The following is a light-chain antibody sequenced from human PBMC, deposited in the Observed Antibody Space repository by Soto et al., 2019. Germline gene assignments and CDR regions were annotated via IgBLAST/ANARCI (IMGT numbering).Light chain of an antibody. CDR2: EVS. CDR3: SSYAGSNNLVV. CDR1: SSDVGGYNY. J-gene: IGLJ2*01. Sequence: QSVLTQPPSASGSPGQSVTISCTGTSSDVGGYNYVSWYQQHPGKAPKLMIYEVSKRPSGVPDRFSGSKSGNTASLTVSGLQAEDEADYYCSSYAGSNNLVVFGGGTKVTGL. V-gene: IGLV2-8*01.